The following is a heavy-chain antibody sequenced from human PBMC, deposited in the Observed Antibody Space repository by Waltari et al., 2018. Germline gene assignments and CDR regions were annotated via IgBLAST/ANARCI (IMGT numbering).Heavy chain of an antibody. J-gene: IGHJ4*02. CDR1: AYSISRGYY. V-gene: IGHV4-38-2*01. D-gene: IGHD6-19*01. CDR2: IYHSGST. Sequence: QVQLQESGPGLVKPSETLSLTCAVSAYSISRGYYRGWIQQPPGKGLEWMGSIYHSGSTYYNRSLKSRGTISVDTSKNKFSLKLSSVTAADTAVYYCARQISSGWYNPFDYWGQGTLVTVSS. CDR3: ARQISSGWYNPFDY.